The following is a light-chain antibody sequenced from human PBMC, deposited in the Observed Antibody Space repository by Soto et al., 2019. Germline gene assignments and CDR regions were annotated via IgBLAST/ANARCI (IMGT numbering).Light chain of an antibody. CDR3: QQYNNWSPVT. V-gene: IGKV3-15*01. J-gene: IGKJ5*01. Sequence: EIVITQSPATLPLLPGDRATLSCRASPSVSSNLAGCQQQPGQAPRLLIYDGSSRATAIPPRFIGSGSGTEVSLTISSLLSEDVATLYCQQYNNWSPVTFGQGTRLEIK. CDR1: PSVSSN. CDR2: DGS.